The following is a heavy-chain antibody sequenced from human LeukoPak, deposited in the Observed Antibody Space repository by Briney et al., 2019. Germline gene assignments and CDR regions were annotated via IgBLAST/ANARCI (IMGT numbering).Heavy chain of an antibody. CDR2: IYYSGSP. Sequence: PSETLSLTCTVSGDSINNYYWNWIRQPPGKGLEWIGYIYYSGSPNYNPSLKSRVTISVDTSKNQFSLKLSSVTAADTAVYYCARDRPDSSSWYGNFDYWGQGTLVTVSS. V-gene: IGHV4-59*01. CDR3: ARDRPDSSSWYGNFDY. J-gene: IGHJ4*02. CDR1: GDSINNYY. D-gene: IGHD6-13*01.